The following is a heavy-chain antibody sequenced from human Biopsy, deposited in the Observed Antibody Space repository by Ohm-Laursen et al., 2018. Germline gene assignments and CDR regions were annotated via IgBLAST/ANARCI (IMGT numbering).Heavy chain of an antibody. CDR3: GNEVHGRDY. CDR1: GKTFSDYQ. V-gene: IGHV4-34*08. J-gene: IGHJ4*02. D-gene: IGHD2-15*01. CDR2: INQAGTT. Sequence: SDTLSLTCAVFGKTFSDYQWSWNRQPPGKGLEWIGQINQAGTTNYNPSLKSRVSISADASKYEFSLRLTSVTAADTAVYLCGNEVHGRDYWGLGAQVTVSS.